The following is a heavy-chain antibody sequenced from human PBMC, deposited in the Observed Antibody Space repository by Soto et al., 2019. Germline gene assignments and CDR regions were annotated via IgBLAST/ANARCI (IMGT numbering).Heavy chain of an antibody. CDR2: IYYSGST. Sequence: QVQLQESGPGLVKPSETLSLTCTVSGGSVSSGSYYWSWIRQPPGKGLEWIGYIYYSGSTNYNPSLKSRVTISVDTSKNQFSLKLSSVTAADTAVYYCATDRTYYSNYAHYYYYYGMDVWGQGTTVTVSS. V-gene: IGHV4-61*01. CDR1: GGSVSSGSYY. D-gene: IGHD4-4*01. J-gene: IGHJ6*02. CDR3: ATDRTYYSNYAHYYYYYGMDV.